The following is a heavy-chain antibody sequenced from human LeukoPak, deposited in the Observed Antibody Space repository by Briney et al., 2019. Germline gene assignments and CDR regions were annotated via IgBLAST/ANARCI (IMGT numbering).Heavy chain of an antibody. CDR1: GFTFNNDW. CDR3: ATDVPSPLAQIDY. Sequence: PGGSLRLSCAASGFTFNNDWMSWVRQAPGKGLEWVARIRAGGTTDYAAPVKGRFTISRDDSMNTLYLQMDSLKTGDTAVYYCATDVPSPLAQIDYWGQGTPVTVSS. V-gene: IGHV3-15*01. CDR2: IRAGGTT. J-gene: IGHJ4*02. D-gene: IGHD1-14*01.